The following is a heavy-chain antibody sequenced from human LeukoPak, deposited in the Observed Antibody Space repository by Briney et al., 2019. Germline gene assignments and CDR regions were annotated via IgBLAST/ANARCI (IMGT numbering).Heavy chain of an antibody. V-gene: IGHV4-39*01. CDR1: GGSISSSSYY. Sequence: PSETLSLTCTVSGGSISSSSYYWGWIRQPPGKGLEGIGSMYYSRSTYYNPSLKSRVTISVDTSKNQFSLTLSSVTAADTAVYYCARHGVLADYYYDSSGYPQFDPWGQGTLVTVSS. J-gene: IGHJ5*02. CDR2: MYYSRST. CDR3: ARHGVLADYYYDSSGYPQFDP. D-gene: IGHD3-22*01.